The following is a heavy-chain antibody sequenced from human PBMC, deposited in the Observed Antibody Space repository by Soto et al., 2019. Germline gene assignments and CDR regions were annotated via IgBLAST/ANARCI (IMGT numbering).Heavy chain of an antibody. CDR1: GCSISSYY. D-gene: IGHD5-18*01. V-gene: IGHV4-59*12. CDR2: IYYSGGT. J-gene: IGHJ4*02. CDR3: TTESDTAMGINFDY. Sequence: PSETMSLTRTVAGCSISSYYWSWIRQPPGKGLEWIGYIYYSGGTNYNPSLKSRVTISVDSSKNHFSLKLSSVTAADTAVYYCTTESDTAMGINFDYWGQGTLVTVSS.